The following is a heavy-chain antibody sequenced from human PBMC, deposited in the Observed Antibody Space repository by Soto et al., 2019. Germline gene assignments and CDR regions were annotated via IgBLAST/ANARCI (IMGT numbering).Heavy chain of an antibody. CDR2: INPSGGST. Sequence: ASVKVSCKASGYTFPDYRMIWVRQAPGQGLEWMGIINPSGGSTNYAPNFQGRVTLTRDSFTSTVYMELSNLRSEDTAVYYCARPAGRLENWFDPWGQGTLVTVSS. CDR3: ARPAGRLENWFDP. D-gene: IGHD6-6*01. CDR1: GYTFPDYR. V-gene: IGHV1-46*01. J-gene: IGHJ5*02.